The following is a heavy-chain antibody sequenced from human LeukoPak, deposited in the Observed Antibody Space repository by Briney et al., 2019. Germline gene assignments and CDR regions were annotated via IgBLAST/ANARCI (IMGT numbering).Heavy chain of an antibody. J-gene: IGHJ3*02. D-gene: IGHD3-22*01. Sequence: GASVKVSCKASGYTFTSYGISWVRQAPGQGLEWMGWISAYNGNTNYAQKLQGRVTMTRDTSISTAYMELSRLRSDDPAVYYCARTYYYDSSGYLGLGAFDIWGQGTMVTVSS. CDR3: ARTYYYDSSGYLGLGAFDI. CDR1: GYTFTSYG. V-gene: IGHV1-18*01. CDR2: ISAYNGNT.